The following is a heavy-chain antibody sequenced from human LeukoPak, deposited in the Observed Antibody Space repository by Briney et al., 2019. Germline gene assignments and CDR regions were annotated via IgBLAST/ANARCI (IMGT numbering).Heavy chain of an antibody. CDR1: GFTFSSDA. J-gene: IGHJ4*02. CDR2: ISSSSTYI. CDR3: ARSYSSSPEFDF. V-gene: IGHV3-21*04. D-gene: IGHD6-6*01. Sequence: PGGSLRLPCAASGFTFSSDAMSWVRQAPGKGLEWVSSISSSSTYIYYAVSLKGRFTISRDNAKNSLFLQMDSLRAEDAAVYYCARSYSSSPEFDFWGQGTLVTVSA.